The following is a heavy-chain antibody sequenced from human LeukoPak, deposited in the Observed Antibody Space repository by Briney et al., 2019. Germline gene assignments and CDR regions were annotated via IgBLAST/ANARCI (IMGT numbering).Heavy chain of an antibody. J-gene: IGHJ3*02. Sequence: GGSLRLSCAASGFTFSSYAMSWVRLAPGKGLEWVSIISGSDDVTYYADSVKGRFTISRDNSKNTLYLQMNSLRAEDTAVYYCAKDPDPTDAFDIWGQGTMVTVSS. V-gene: IGHV3-23*01. CDR2: ISGSDDVT. CDR3: AKDPDPTDAFDI. CDR1: GFTFSSYA.